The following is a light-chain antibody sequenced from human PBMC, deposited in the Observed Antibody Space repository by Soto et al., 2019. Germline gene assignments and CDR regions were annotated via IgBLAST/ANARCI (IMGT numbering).Light chain of an antibody. CDR2: KAS. CDR1: QSISSR. V-gene: IGKV1-5*03. CDR3: QQYNSVSLLT. J-gene: IGKJ4*01. Sequence: DIQMTQSPSTLSASVGDRVTITCRASQSISSRLAWYQQKPGKPPKLLIYKASSLESGVPSRFSGSGSGTEFTLTISSLQPDDFATYYCQQYNSVSLLTFGGGTKVEIK.